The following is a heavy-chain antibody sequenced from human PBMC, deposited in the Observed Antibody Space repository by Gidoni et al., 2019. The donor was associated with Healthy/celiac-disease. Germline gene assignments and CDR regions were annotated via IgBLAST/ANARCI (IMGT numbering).Heavy chain of an antibody. CDR1: GFTFSSYA. Sequence: AASGFTFSSYAMSWVRQAPGKGLEWVSAISCSGGSTYYADSVTGRFTISRDNSKNTRYLQMNILRAEDTAVFYCAKSVPPPSGDYDFWSGYYGLDYWGQGTLVTVSS. CDR3: AKSVPPPSGDYDFWSGYYGLDY. CDR2: ISCSGGST. D-gene: IGHD3-3*01. V-gene: IGHV3-23*01. J-gene: IGHJ4*02.